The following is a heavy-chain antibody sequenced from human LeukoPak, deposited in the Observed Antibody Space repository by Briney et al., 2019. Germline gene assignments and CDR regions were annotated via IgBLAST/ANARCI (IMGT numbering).Heavy chain of an antibody. CDR2: IYHSGST. CDR1: GYSISSGYY. J-gene: IGHJ3*02. Sequence: PSETLSLTCAVSGYSISSGYYWGWIRQPPGKGLEWIGSIYHSGSTYYNPSLKSRVTISVDTSKNQFSLKLSSVTAADTAVYCCAGRLTGGRESFDIWGQGTMVTVSS. CDR3: AGRLTGGRESFDI. V-gene: IGHV4-38-2*01. D-gene: IGHD1-14*01.